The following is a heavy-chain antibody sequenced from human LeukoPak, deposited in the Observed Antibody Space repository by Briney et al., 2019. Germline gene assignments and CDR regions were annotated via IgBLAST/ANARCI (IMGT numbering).Heavy chain of an antibody. Sequence: GGSLRLSCAASGFTFSSYSMNWVRQAPGKGLEWVSSISSSSSYIYYADAVKGRFTISRDNAKNSLYLQMNSLRAEDTAVYYCASQYGDRTDYWGQGTLVTVSS. CDR3: ASQYGDRTDY. CDR2: ISSSSSYI. CDR1: GFTFSSYS. J-gene: IGHJ4*02. V-gene: IGHV3-21*01. D-gene: IGHD4-17*01.